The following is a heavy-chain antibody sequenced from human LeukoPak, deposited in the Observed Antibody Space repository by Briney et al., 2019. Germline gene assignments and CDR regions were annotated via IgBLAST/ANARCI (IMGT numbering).Heavy chain of an antibody. Sequence: GGSLRLSCAASGFTFSGYAMSWVRQVPGKGLEWVSAISGSGGSTYYADSAKGRFTISRDNSKNTLYLQMNSLRAEDTAVYYCAKDPRVTMIVVVHKPYFDYWGQGTLVTVSS. D-gene: IGHD3-22*01. CDR2: ISGSGGST. J-gene: IGHJ4*02. CDR1: GFTFSGYA. V-gene: IGHV3-23*01. CDR3: AKDPRVTMIVVVHKPYFDY.